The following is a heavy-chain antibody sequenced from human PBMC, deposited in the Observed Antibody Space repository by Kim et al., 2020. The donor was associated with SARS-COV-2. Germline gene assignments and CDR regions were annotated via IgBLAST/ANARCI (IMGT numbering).Heavy chain of an antibody. J-gene: IGHJ6*03. CDR1: GFKFGNYA. CDR3: AKAYLDFSASYYMDV. D-gene: IGHD6-25*01. CDR2: IHWNSGNI. V-gene: IGHV3-9*01. Sequence: GGSLRLSCAAFGFKFGNYAMHWVRQAPGKGLEWVASIHWNSGNIGYADSVKGRFTISRDNAKNSLYLQMNSLRPEDTALYYCAKAYLDFSASYYMDVWGKGTTVTVSS.